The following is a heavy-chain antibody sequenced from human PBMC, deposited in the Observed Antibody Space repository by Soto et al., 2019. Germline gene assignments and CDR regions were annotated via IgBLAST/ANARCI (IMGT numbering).Heavy chain of an antibody. V-gene: IGHV3-48*01. CDR2: ISSSSSTI. D-gene: IGHD3-22*01. Sequence: GGSLRLSCAASGFTFSSYSMNWVRQAPGKGLEWVSYISSSSSTIYYADSVKGRFTISRDNSKNTVSLQMNSLKTEDTAVYYCTTDTYYYDSSGYPLGYWGQGTLVTVSS. CDR3: TTDTYYYDSSGYPLGY. CDR1: GFTFSSYS. J-gene: IGHJ4*02.